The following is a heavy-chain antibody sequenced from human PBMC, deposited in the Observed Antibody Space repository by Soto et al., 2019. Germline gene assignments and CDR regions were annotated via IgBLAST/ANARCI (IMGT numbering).Heavy chain of an antibody. J-gene: IGHJ4*02. Sequence: QVQLIESGGGVVPPGRSLRLSCAASGFMFNSYDMHWVRQAPGKGLEWVAFLSHDGSKKFYADSLKGRITISRDNFNNTLYLQVHSLRPEDTAVYYFAKDLIGYCGGSTCNIFQSWGQGTLVTVSS. CDR2: LSHDGSKK. CDR3: AKDLIGYCGGSTCNIFQS. CDR1: GFMFNSYD. D-gene: IGHD2-2*01. V-gene: IGHV3-30*18.